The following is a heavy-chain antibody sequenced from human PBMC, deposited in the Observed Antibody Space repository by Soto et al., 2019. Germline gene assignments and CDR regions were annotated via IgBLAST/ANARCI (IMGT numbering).Heavy chain of an antibody. CDR2: ISGSGGST. D-gene: IGHD2-15*01. CDR3: AKALRPFEGGGYYFDY. Sequence: PGGSLRLSCAASGFTFSSYAMSWVRQAPGKGLEWVSAISGSGGSTYYADSVKGRFTISRDNSKNTLYLQMNSLRAEDTAVYYCAKALRPFEGGGYYFDYWGQGTLVTVSS. CDR1: GFTFSSYA. V-gene: IGHV3-23*01. J-gene: IGHJ4*02.